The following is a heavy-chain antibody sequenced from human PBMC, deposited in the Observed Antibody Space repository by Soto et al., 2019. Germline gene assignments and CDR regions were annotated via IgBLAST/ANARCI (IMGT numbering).Heavy chain of an antibody. CDR3: ARYFQLEGYCSGGSCYLYDWFDP. J-gene: IGHJ5*02. CDR2: MNPNSGNT. D-gene: IGHD2-15*01. Sequence: ASVKVSCKASGYTFTSYDINWVRQATGQGLEWMGWMNPNSGNTGYAQKFQGRVTMTRNTSISTAYMELSSLRSEDTAVYYCARYFQLEGYCSGGSCYLYDWFDPWGQGTLVTVSS. CDR1: GYTFTSYD. V-gene: IGHV1-8*01.